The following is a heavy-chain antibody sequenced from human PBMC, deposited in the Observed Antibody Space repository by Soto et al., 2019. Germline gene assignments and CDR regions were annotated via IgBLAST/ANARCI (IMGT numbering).Heavy chain of an antibody. CDR3: RRDWDYPVI. V-gene: IGHV3-15*01. CDR2: VRSKADGGTT. CDR1: GFTFANAW. D-gene: IGHD1-7*01. J-gene: IGHJ4*02. Sequence: EVQLVESGGGLVKPGGSLRLSCAASGFTFANAWMSWVRQAPGKGLEWVGRVRSKADGGTTDYAAPVKGRFTISRDDSEHTLYLQMNSLKIDDTAVYYCRRDWDYPVIWGQGTLVTVSS.